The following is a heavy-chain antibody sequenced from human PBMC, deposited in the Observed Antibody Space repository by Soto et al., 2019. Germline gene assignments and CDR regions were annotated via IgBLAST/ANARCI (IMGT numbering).Heavy chain of an antibody. Sequence: ASVKVSCKASGGTFSSYAISWVRQAPGQGLEWMGGIIPIFGTANYAQKFQGRVTITADESTSTAYMELSSLRSEDTAVYYCARGSKGYSGYDDAFDIWGQGTMVTVSS. J-gene: IGHJ3*02. V-gene: IGHV1-69*13. CDR1: GGTFSSYA. CDR3: ARGSKGYSGYDDAFDI. D-gene: IGHD5-12*01. CDR2: IIPIFGTA.